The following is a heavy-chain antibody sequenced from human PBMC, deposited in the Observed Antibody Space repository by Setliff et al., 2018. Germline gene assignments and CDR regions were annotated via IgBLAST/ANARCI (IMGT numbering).Heavy chain of an antibody. CDR3: ARGKDYGDYWNWFDP. CDR2: IYSGGYT. Sequence: RLSCAASGFTVSSSYMSWVRQAPGKGLEWVSIIYSGGYTNYADSVKGRFTISRDNSKNTLYLQMNSLRAEDTAVYYCARGKDYGDYWNWFDPWGQGTLVTVSS. D-gene: IGHD4-17*01. V-gene: IGHV3-53*01. J-gene: IGHJ5*02. CDR1: GFTVSSSY.